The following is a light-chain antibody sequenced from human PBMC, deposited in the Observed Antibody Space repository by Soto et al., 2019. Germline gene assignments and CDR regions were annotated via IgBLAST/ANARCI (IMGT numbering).Light chain of an antibody. CDR3: QQYNVLPLT. J-gene: IGKJ4*01. CDR2: VAS. CDR1: QSVSSN. V-gene: IGKV3-15*01. Sequence: EIVMTQSPATLSVSPGERATLSCRASQSVSSNLAWYQQKPGQTPKLLIYVASTRATGIPARFSGSGSGTEFTLTLSSLQSEDFAVYYCQQYNVLPLTFGGGTKVEFK.